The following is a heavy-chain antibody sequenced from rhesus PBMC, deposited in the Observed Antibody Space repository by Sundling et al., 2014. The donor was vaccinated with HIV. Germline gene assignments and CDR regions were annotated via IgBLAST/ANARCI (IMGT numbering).Heavy chain of an antibody. D-gene: IGHD3-3*01. CDR1: GYSINSSFG. CDR3: ARGVPYYNLWTGDDTPEGYGLDS. V-gene: IGHV4-127*01. CDR2: IGDSSAST. J-gene: IGHJ6*01. Sequence: QVQLQESGPGLVKPSETLSLTCAVSGYSINSSFGWNWIRQSPGKGLEWIGYIGDSSASTNHNPSLKSRVTISKDASKNQFSLKLNSVTAADTAVYYCARGVPYYNLWTGDDTPEGYGLDSWGHGVVVTVSS.